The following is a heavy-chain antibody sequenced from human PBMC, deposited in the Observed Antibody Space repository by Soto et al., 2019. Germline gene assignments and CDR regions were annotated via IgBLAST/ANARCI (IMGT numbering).Heavy chain of an antibody. CDR1: GGSFSGYY. D-gene: IGHD3-22*01. CDR2: INHSGST. CDR3: ASLQYYYDSSGYFPYYYYYYGMDV. Sequence: SETLSLTCAVYGGSFSGYYWSWIRQPPGKGLEWIGEINHSGSTNYNPSLKSRVTISVDTSKNQFSLKLSSVTAADTAVYYCASLQYYYDSSGYFPYYYYYYGMDVWGQGTTVTVSS. J-gene: IGHJ6*02. V-gene: IGHV4-34*01.